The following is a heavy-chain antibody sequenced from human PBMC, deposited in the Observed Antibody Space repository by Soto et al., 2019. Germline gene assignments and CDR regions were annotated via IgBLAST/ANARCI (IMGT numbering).Heavy chain of an antibody. CDR1: GYTFTSYG. D-gene: IGHD5-12*01. J-gene: IGHJ6*02. CDR2: ISAYNGNT. CDR3: ARIGDSGYDYGDYYYGMDV. V-gene: IGHV1-18*01. Sequence: ASVKVSCKASGYTFTSYGISWVRQAPGQGLEWMGWISAYNGNTNYAQKLQGRVTMTTDTSTSTAYMELRSLRSDDTAVYYCARIGDSGYDYGDYYYGMDVWGQGTTVTVSS.